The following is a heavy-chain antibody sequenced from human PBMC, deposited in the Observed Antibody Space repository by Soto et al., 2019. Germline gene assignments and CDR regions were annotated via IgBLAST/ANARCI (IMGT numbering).Heavy chain of an antibody. V-gene: IGHV1-69*13. D-gene: IGHD2-15*01. Sequence: SVKVSCKASGGTFSSCSISWGRRAPGQGLEWMGGIIPIFGTANYAQKFQGRVTITADESTSTAYMELSSLRSEDTAVYYCARAFGYCSGGSCYDDYGDPRVWFDPWGQGTLVTVSS. CDR3: ARAFGYCSGGSCYDDYGDPRVWFDP. CDR2: IIPIFGTA. J-gene: IGHJ5*02. CDR1: GGTFSSCS.